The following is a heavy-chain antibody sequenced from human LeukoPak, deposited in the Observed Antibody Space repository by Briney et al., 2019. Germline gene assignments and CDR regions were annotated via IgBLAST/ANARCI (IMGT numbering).Heavy chain of an antibody. V-gene: IGHV4-59*01. D-gene: IGHD6-19*01. Sequence: SETLSLTCTVSGGSISSYYWSWIRQPPGKGLEWIGYIYYSGSTNYNPSLKSRVTISVDTSKNQFSLKLSSVTAADTAVYFCASNSSGWYYFDYWGQGTLVTVSS. CDR3: ASNSSGWYYFDY. CDR1: GGSISSYY. J-gene: IGHJ4*02. CDR2: IYYSGST.